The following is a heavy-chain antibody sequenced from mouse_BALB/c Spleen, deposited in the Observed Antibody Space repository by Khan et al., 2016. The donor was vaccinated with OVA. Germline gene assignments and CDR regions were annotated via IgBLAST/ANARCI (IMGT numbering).Heavy chain of an antibody. V-gene: IGHV1-18*01. CDR2: INPYNGGT. D-gene: IGHD2-1*01. CDR3: AKGANYVGYAMDY. CDR1: GYSFIDYT. Sequence: VQLQQSGPELVKPGASMKISCKASGYSFIDYTMNWVKQSPGKNLEWIGLINPYNGGTTYNQKFKGKATLTVDKSSTTAYMECLSLTSEDSAVXYSAKGANYVGYAMDYWGQGTSVTVSS. J-gene: IGHJ4*01.